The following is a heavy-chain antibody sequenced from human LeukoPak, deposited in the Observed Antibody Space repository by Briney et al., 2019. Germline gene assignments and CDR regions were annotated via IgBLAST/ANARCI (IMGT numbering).Heavy chain of an antibody. CDR3: ASHVEMATISPFDY. CDR1: GGTFSIYS. CDR2: IIPIFGTA. D-gene: IGHD5-24*01. J-gene: IGHJ4*02. V-gene: IGHV1-69*13. Sequence: ASVKVSCKASGGTFSIYSITRVRQAPGQGLEWMGGIIPIFGTANYAQKFQGRVTITADESTSTAYMELSSLRSEDTAVYYCASHVEMATISPFDYWGQGTLVTVSS.